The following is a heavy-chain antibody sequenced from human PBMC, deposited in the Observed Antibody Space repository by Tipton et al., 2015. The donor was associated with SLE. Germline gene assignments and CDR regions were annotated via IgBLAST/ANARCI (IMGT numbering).Heavy chain of an antibody. D-gene: IGHD3-10*01. Sequence: SLRLSCAASGFTVSSNYMSWARQAPGKGLEWVSVIYTGGSTYYADSVKGRFTISRDNSKNTLYLQMNSLRAEDTAVYYCARANYYGSGRQDYWGQGTLVTVSS. V-gene: IGHV3-66*02. CDR1: GFTVSSNY. J-gene: IGHJ4*02. CDR2: IYTGGST. CDR3: ARANYYGSGRQDY.